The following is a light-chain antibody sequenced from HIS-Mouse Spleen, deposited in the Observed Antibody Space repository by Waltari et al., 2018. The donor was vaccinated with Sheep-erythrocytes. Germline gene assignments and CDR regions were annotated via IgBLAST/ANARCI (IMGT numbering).Light chain of an antibody. CDR3: CSYAGSSTPWV. V-gene: IGLV2-23*01. J-gene: IGLJ3*02. CDR1: SSDVGSYNL. Sequence: QSALTQPASVSGSPGQSITIPCTGTSSDVGSYNLVSWHQQHPGKAPKLTIYEGSKRASGVSNRLSGSKSSNTASLPISGLQAEDEADYYCCSYAGSSTPWVFGGGTKLTVL. CDR2: EGS.